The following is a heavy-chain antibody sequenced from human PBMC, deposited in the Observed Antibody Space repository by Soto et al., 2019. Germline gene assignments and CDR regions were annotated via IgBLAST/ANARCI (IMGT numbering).Heavy chain of an antibody. CDR3: ARDRRQRLEPGSFDI. V-gene: IGHV4-31*03. D-gene: IGHD1-1*01. J-gene: IGHJ3*02. CDR1: GGSISSGGYY. Sequence: QVQLQESGPGLVKPSQTLSLTCTVSGGSISSGGYYWSWIRQHPGKGLEWIGGIYYRGATYYTPSLTXRXTXXVDTSKNQFSLTLSSVTAADTAVYYCARDRRQRLEPGSFDIWGQGTMVTVSS. CDR2: IYYRGAT.